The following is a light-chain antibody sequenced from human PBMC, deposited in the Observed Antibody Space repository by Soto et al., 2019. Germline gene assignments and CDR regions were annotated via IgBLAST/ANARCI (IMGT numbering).Light chain of an antibody. V-gene: IGLV2-18*02. Sequence: QSALTQPPSVSGSPGQAVTMSCTGTSSDVGSYNRVSWYQQPPGTAPKLMIYDVNNRPSGVPDRFSGSKSGNTASLTISGLQAEDEADYYCSSYTGNSTFVFGPGTKVTVL. J-gene: IGLJ1*01. CDR2: DVN. CDR3: SSYTGNSTFV. CDR1: SSDVGSYNR.